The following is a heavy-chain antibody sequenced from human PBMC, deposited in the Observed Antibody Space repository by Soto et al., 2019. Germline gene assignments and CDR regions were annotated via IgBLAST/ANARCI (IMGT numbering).Heavy chain of an antibody. CDR2: IWYDGSNK. V-gene: IGHV3-33*01. D-gene: IGHD6-19*01. CDR1: GFTFSSYG. CDR3: ARGDSSGWYNYYYGMDV. Sequence: GGSLRLSCAASGFTFSSYGMHWVRQAPGKGLEWVAVIWYDGSNKYYADSVKGRFTISRDNSKNTLYLQMNSLRAEDTAVYYCARGDSSGWYNYYYGMDVWGQGTTVTVSS. J-gene: IGHJ6*02.